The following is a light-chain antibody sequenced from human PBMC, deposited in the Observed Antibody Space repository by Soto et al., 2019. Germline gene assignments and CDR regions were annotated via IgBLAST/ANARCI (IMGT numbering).Light chain of an antibody. J-gene: IGKJ2*01. CDR1: QTINNY. CDR3: QQSSSTPHT. V-gene: IGKV1-39*01. CDR2: SAS. Sequence: DIQMTQSPSSLSASLGDRVTITCRASQTINNYLHWYQQRPGEAPKLLIYSASNLQTGVPPRFSGSGSGTHFTLTISSLQPKDFATYNCQQSSSTPHTFGQGTIVEIK.